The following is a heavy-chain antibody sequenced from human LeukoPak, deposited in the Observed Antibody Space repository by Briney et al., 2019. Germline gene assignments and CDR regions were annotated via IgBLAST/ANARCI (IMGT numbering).Heavy chain of an antibody. V-gene: IGHV3-74*01. D-gene: IGHD3-22*01. CDR3: ARVLSADSPGFQH. Sequence: GGSLRLSCAASGITFSSYWMHWVRQGPGKGLEWVARIDSDGSGTRYADSVKGRFTISRDNAKSTLYLQMNSLRAEDTAVYYCARVLSADSPGFQHWGQGTLVTVSS. CDR2: IDSDGSGT. J-gene: IGHJ1*01. CDR1: GITFSSYW.